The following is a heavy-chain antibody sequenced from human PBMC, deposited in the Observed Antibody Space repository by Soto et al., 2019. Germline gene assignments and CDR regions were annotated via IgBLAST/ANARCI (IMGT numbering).Heavy chain of an antibody. V-gene: IGHV4-39*01. J-gene: IGHJ4*02. CDR1: GGSVSVDSYY. D-gene: IGHD4-17*01. Sequence: SETLSITCALSGGSVSVDSYYWAWIRQPPGKGLEWIATIHYRGSTYYATSLKSRVTISIDTSKNQFSLMLASVTATDTAFYYCARLATTVSTPNYWGQGTLVTVSS. CDR3: ARLATTVSTPNY. CDR2: IHYRGST.